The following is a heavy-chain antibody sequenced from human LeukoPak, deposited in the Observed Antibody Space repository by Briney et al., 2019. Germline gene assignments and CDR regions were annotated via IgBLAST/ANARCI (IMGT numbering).Heavy chain of an antibody. D-gene: IGHD2-8*01. V-gene: IGHV3-15*01. CDR3: TVDTNTDSQYY. J-gene: IGHJ4*02. Sequence: GGSLRLSCAGSGFTFSHAWMSWVRQGPGKGLEWVGRIKSKTDGGTRDYAAPVKGRFTISRDDSENTLYLQMNSLKTEDTAVYYCTVDTNTDSQYYWGQGTLVTVSS. CDR1: GFTFSHAW. CDR2: IKSKTDGGTR.